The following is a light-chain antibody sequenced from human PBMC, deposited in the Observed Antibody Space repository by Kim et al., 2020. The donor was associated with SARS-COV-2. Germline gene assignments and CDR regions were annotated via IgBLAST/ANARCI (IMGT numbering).Light chain of an antibody. CDR2: DAS. Sequence: DIQLTQPPSSLFAFLGDRVTITCQASQDISNYLNWYQQKPGKAPKLLIYDASNLETGVPSRFSGSGSGTDFTFTISSLQPEDIATYYCQQYDNLLFTFGPGTKVDIK. CDR3: QQYDNLLFT. CDR1: QDISNY. J-gene: IGKJ3*01. V-gene: IGKV1-33*01.